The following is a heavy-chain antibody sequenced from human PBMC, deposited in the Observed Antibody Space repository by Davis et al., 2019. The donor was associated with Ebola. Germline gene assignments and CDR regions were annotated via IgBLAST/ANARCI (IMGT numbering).Heavy chain of an antibody. Sequence: GESLKISCAASGFTFSNSAMRWVRQAPGKGLELVSTISGSGGSTYYADSVKGRFNISRENSKNTLYLQMNSLRAEDTAVYYCAKVGGSGTYWGQGILVTVSS. J-gene: IGHJ4*02. CDR1: GFTFSNSA. CDR3: AKVGGSGTY. V-gene: IGHV3-23*01. CDR2: ISGSGGST. D-gene: IGHD3-10*01.